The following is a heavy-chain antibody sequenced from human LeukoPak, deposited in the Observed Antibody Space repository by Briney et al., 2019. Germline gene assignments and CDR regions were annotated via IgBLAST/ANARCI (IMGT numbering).Heavy chain of an antibody. J-gene: IGHJ4*02. V-gene: IGHV3-74*01. CDR3: ATGNYYDSRGYYTFGY. Sequence: PGGSLRLSCAASGFTFSRYWMHWVRHVPGKGLVRVSLINGDGSTTSYADFVKGRFTISRDNAKNTLSLQVNSLRAEDTAVYYCATGNYYDSRGYYTFGYWGQGTLVTVSS. CDR2: INGDGSTT. D-gene: IGHD3-22*01. CDR1: GFTFSRYW.